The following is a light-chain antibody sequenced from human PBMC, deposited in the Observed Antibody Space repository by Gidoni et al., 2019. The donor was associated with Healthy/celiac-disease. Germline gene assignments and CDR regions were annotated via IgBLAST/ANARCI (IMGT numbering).Light chain of an antibody. CDR1: QSISSW. Sequence: DIQMTQSPSTLSASVGDRVTITCRASQSISSWLAWYQQKPGKAPKLLIYKASSLESGVPSRFSGSGSGTEFTLTISSLQPDDCATYYCQQYNSYPYTFXQXTKLEIK. J-gene: IGKJ2*01. CDR2: KAS. V-gene: IGKV1-5*03. CDR3: QQYNSYPYT.